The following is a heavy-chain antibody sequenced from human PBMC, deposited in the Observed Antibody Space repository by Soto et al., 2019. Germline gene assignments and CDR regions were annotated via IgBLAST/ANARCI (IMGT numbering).Heavy chain of an antibody. D-gene: IGHD3-3*01. CDR3: AHRVRRTVFGLVTTTAIYFDF. J-gene: IGHJ4*02. Sequence: QITLNESGPTPVKPRQTLTLTCTFSGFSLTTSGVAVGWIRQSPGKAPDWLALIYWDDDKRYSPSLKRRLTISTDASKNLVVLTMHDLDRAATATYYCAHRVRRTVFGLVTTTAIYFDFCGQGTPVAVSS. V-gene: IGHV2-5*02. CDR2: IYWDDDK. CDR1: GFSLTTSGVA.